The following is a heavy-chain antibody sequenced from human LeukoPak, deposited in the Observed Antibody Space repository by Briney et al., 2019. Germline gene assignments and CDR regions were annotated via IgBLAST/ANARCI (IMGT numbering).Heavy chain of an antibody. CDR3: ARGFGAVTTYYYYYMDV. CDR2: INPSGGST. J-gene: IGHJ6*03. D-gene: IGHD4-17*01. Sequence: PWASVKVSCKASGYTFTSYYMHWVRQAPGQGLEWMGIINPSGGSTSYAQKFQGRVTMTRDMSTSTVYMELSSLRSEDTAVYYCARGFGAVTTYYYYYMDVWGKGTTVTVSS. V-gene: IGHV1-46*01. CDR1: GYTFTSYY.